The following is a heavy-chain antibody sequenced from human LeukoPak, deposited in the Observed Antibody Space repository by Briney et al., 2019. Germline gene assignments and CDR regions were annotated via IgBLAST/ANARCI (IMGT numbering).Heavy chain of an antibody. Sequence: SETLSPTCTVSGGSISSYYWSWIRQPPGKGLEWIGYIYYSGSTNYNPSLKSRVTISVDTSKNQFSLKLSSVTAADTAVYYCARDVLNFWSGSDAFDIWGQGTMVTVSS. CDR3: ARDVLNFWSGSDAFDI. D-gene: IGHD3-3*01. CDR1: GGSISSYY. J-gene: IGHJ3*02. V-gene: IGHV4-59*01. CDR2: IYYSGST.